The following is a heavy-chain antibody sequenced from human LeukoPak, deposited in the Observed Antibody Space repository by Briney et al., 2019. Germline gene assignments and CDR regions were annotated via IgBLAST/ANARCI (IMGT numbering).Heavy chain of an antibody. CDR2: IYPGDSDT. Sequence: EESLKISCKGSGYSFTSYWIGWVRQMPGKGLEWMGIIYPGDSDTRYSPSFQGQVTISADKSISTAYLQWSSLKASDTAMYYCARSYSSSWSGFDPWGQGTLVTVSS. D-gene: IGHD6-13*01. CDR3: ARSYSSSWSGFDP. CDR1: GYSFTSYW. J-gene: IGHJ5*02. V-gene: IGHV5-51*01.